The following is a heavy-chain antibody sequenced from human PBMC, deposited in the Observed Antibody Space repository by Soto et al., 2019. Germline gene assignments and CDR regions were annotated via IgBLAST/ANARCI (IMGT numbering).Heavy chain of an antibody. Sequence: GGSLRLSCAASGFTFSSYAMSWVRQAPGKGLEWVSAISGSGGSTYYADSVKGRFTISRDNSKNTLYLQMNSLRAEDTAVYYCAKGPSILDTAMGTIPPDYWGQGTLVTVSS. CDR1: GFTFSSYA. J-gene: IGHJ4*02. CDR3: AKGPSILDTAMGTIPPDY. CDR2: ISGSGGST. V-gene: IGHV3-23*01. D-gene: IGHD5-18*01.